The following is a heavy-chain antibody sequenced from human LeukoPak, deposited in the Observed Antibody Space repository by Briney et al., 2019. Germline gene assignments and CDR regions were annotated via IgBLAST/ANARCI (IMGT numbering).Heavy chain of an antibody. D-gene: IGHD6-6*01. V-gene: IGHV6-1*01. CDR1: GDSVSSKSAT. Sequence: SQTLSLTCVISGDSVSSKSATWDWIRQSPSRGLEWLGGTYYRSKWYSDYAVSVKSRITINPDTSKNQFSLQLNSVTPEDTAVYYCAKVGGPFSSSSRFDCWGQGTLVTVSS. CDR3: AKVGGPFSSSSRFDC. CDR2: TYYRSKWYS. J-gene: IGHJ4*02.